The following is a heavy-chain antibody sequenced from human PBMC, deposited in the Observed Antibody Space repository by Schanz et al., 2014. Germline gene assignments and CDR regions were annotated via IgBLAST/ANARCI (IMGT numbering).Heavy chain of an antibody. CDR1: GFTFSRYA. V-gene: IGHV3-33*06. Sequence: QEQLVESGGGVVQPGRSLRLSCAASGFTFSRYAMHWVRQAPGKGLEWLAVLWNDGSEEYYADSVKGRFTVSRDNAKSTLFLQMDSLRPEDTAIYYCAKEWSPSFWGQGTLVTVSS. CDR3: AKEWSPSF. J-gene: IGHJ4*02. CDR2: LWNDGSEE. D-gene: IGHD1-26*01.